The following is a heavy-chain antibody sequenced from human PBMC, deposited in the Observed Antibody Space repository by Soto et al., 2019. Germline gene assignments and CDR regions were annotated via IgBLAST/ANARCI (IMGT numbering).Heavy chain of an antibody. Sequence: ASVKVSCKVSGYTLTELSMHWVRQAPGKGLEWMGVIDPEDGETSYAQKFQGRVTMTRDTSTGTVYMELSSLRSEDTAVYYCARDLPREYSGYDLVYWGQGTLVTVS. CDR2: IDPEDGET. V-gene: IGHV1-24*01. J-gene: IGHJ4*02. CDR1: GYTLTELS. D-gene: IGHD5-12*01. CDR3: ARDLPREYSGYDLVY.